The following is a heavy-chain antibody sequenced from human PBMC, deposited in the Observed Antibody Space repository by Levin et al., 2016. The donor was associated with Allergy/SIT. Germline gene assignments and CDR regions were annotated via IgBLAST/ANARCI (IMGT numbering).Heavy chain of an antibody. V-gene: IGHV1-18*01. D-gene: IGHD3-3*01. CDR2: ISAYNGNT. J-gene: IGHJ5*02. CDR1: GYTFTSYG. Sequence: ASVKVSCKASGYTFTSYGISWVRQAPGQGLEWMGWISAYNGNTNYAQKLQGRVTMTTDTSTSTAYMELRSLRSDDTAVYYCARDPYYDFWSGYFSSITVSAGWFDPWGQGTLVTVSS. CDR3: ARDPYYDFWSGYFSSITVSAGWFDP.